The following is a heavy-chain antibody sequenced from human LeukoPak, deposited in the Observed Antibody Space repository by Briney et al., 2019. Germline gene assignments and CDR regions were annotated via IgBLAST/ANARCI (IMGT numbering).Heavy chain of an antibody. Sequence: PSETLSLTCTVSGGSVSSSSYYWGWIRQPPGKGLEWIGSIYYSGSTYYNPSLKSRVTISVDTSKNQFSLKLSSVTAADTAVYYCARVGPMITFGGVIVHYFDYWGQGTLVTVSS. D-gene: IGHD3-16*02. CDR3: ARVGPMITFGGVIVHYFDY. CDR1: GGSVSSSSYY. J-gene: IGHJ4*02. CDR2: IYYSGST. V-gene: IGHV4-39*07.